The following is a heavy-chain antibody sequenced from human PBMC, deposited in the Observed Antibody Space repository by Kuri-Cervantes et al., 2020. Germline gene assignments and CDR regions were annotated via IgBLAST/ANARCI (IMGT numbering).Heavy chain of an antibody. D-gene: IGHD3-9*01. Sequence: SQTLSLTCAVSGGSISSGGYSWSWIRQPPGKGLEWIGSIYYSGSTYYNPSLKSRVTISVDTSKNQFSLKLSSVTAADTAVYYCARQDDILTGYYNFYYYYGMDVWGQGTTVTVSS. CDR3: ARQDDILTGYYNFYYYYGMDV. V-gene: IGHV4-30-2*03. J-gene: IGHJ6*02. CDR1: GGSISSGGYS. CDR2: IYYSGST.